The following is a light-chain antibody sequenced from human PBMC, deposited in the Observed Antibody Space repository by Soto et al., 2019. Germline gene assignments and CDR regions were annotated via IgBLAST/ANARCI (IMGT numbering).Light chain of an antibody. Sequence: QSVLTQPPSASGSAGQSVTISCTGTSTDVGGYNYVSWYQQHPGKAPKLMIYEVSNRPSGVSNRFSGSKSGNTASLTISGLQAEDEADYYCSSYTSSSIGVFGTGTKVTVL. CDR1: STDVGGYNY. CDR3: SSYTSSSIGV. J-gene: IGLJ1*01. V-gene: IGLV2-14*01. CDR2: EVS.